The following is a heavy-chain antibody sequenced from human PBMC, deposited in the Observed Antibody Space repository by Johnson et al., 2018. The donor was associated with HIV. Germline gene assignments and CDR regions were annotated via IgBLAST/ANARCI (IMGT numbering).Heavy chain of an antibody. Sequence: VQLVESGGGLVKPGGSLRLSCAASGFTFSNAWMSWVRQAPGKGLEWVGRIKSKTDGGTTDYAAPVTGTFTISRDDSINTVYLQMNSLKSEDMAVYYCTTGDCSGGSCHAFDIWGQGTMVTVSS. V-gene: IGHV3-15*01. CDR1: GFTFSNAW. J-gene: IGHJ3*02. CDR3: TTGDCSGGSCHAFDI. D-gene: IGHD2-15*01. CDR2: IKSKTDGGTT.